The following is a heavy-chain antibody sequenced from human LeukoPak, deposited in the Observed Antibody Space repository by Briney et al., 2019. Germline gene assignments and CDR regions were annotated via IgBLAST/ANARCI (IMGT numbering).Heavy chain of an antibody. Sequence: SETLSLTCAVYGGSFSGYSWSWIRQPPGKGLEWIGYIYHSGSTNYNPSLKSRVTISVDTSKNQFSLKLSSVTAADTAVYYCARSEVSSTIDWFDPWGQGTLVTVSS. CDR3: ARSEVSSTIDWFDP. CDR1: GGSFSGYS. V-gene: IGHV4-34*01. J-gene: IGHJ5*02. D-gene: IGHD5/OR15-5a*01. CDR2: IYHSGST.